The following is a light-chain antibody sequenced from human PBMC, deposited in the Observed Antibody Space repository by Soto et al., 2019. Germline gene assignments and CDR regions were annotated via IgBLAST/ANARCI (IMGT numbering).Light chain of an antibody. CDR2: ATS. V-gene: IGKV1-27*01. CDR3: QKYNSAPLT. Sequence: DVQMTQSPCSLSAFVVDRVTITCRASQGIAPYLAWFQQKPGKVPKLLIYATSTLQSGVPSRFSGSGSGTDFTLTINSLQPEDVGSYYCQKYNSAPLTLGGGTKVEIK. CDR1: QGIAPY. J-gene: IGKJ4*01.